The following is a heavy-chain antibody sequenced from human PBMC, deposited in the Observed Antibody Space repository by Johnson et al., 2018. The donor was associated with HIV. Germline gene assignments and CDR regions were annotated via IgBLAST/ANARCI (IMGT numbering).Heavy chain of an antibody. Sequence: QVQLVESGGDLIKPGGSLRLSCAASNFTFKDYYMNWIRQAPGKGLEWISYISSSGSTIYYADSVKGRFTISRDNAKKSLFLQMNSLRAEDTAVYYCAREGGDCSSTSCYQDAFDIWGQGTMVTVSS. J-gene: IGHJ3*02. D-gene: IGHD2-2*01. CDR2: ISSSGSTI. V-gene: IGHV3-11*04. CDR1: NFTFKDYY. CDR3: AREGGDCSSTSCYQDAFDI.